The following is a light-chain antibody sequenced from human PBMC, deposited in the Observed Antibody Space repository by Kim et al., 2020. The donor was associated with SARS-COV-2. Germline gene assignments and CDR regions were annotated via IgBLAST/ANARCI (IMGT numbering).Light chain of an antibody. V-gene: IGKV4-1*01. Sequence: RATINCKSSQSVLYSSNNNNYLAWYQQKPGQPPKLLIYWASTRESGVPDRFSGSGSGTDFTFTISSLQAEDAAVYYCQQYYYTPRTFGQGTKLEI. J-gene: IGKJ2*01. CDR3: QQYYYTPRT. CDR1: QSVLYSSNNNNY. CDR2: WAS.